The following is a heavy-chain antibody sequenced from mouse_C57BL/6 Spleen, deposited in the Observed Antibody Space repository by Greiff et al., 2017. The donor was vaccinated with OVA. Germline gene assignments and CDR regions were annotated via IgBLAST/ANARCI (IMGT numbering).Heavy chain of an antibody. J-gene: IGHJ4*01. CDR2: IDPNSGGT. CDR3: ARLISYYYGSSSYAMDY. CDR1: GYTFTSYW. Sequence: QVQLQQPGAELVKPGASVKLSCKASGYTFTSYWMHWVKQRPGRGLEWIGRIDPNSGGTKYNEKFKSKATLTVDKPSSTAYMQLSSLTSEDSAVYYCARLISYYYGSSSYAMDYWGQGTSVTVSS. D-gene: IGHD1-1*01. V-gene: IGHV1-72*01.